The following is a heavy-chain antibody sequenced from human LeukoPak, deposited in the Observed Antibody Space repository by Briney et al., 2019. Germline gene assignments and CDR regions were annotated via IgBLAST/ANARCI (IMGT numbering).Heavy chain of an antibody. J-gene: IGHJ4*01. D-gene: IGHD4-17*01. CDR3: ARGPLMTTVTTFTY. Sequence: ASVKVSCKASGYTFTGYYMHWVRQAPGQGLEWMGWINPNSGGTNYAQKFQGRVAMTRDTSISTAYMELSRLRSDDTAVYYCARGPLMTTVTTFTYWGHGTLVTVSS. CDR2: INPNSGGT. CDR1: GYTFTGYY. V-gene: IGHV1-2*02.